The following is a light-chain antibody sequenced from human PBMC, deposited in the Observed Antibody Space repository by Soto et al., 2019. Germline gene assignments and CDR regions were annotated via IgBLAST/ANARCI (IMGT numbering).Light chain of an antibody. CDR2: GAS. J-gene: IGKJ1*01. CDR3: HQGDNSWWP. V-gene: IGKV3-20*01. Sequence: EIVLTQSPGTLSLSPGERATLSCRASQTVSSTYLVWYQQKPGQAPRLLIYGASSRAPGVSDRFSGSGSGTDFTLTISRLEREDFAVYYCHQGDNSWWPFGRGTKVEIE. CDR1: QTVSSTY.